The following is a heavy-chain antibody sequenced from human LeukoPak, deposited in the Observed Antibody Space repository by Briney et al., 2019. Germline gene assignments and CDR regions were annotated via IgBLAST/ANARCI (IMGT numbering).Heavy chain of an antibody. V-gene: IGHV3-7*01. CDR3: ARVGTTSDY. Sequence: QSGGSLRLSCAASGFTFSSYGMSWVRQAPGKGLEWVANIKQDGSEKYYVDSVKGRFTISRDNAKNSLYLQMNSLRAEDTAVYYCARVGTTSDYWGQGTLVTVSS. CDR1: GFTFSSYG. CDR2: IKQDGSEK. D-gene: IGHD4-11*01. J-gene: IGHJ4*02.